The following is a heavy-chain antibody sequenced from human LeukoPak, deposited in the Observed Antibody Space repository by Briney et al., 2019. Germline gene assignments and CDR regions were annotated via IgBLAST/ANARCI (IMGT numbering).Heavy chain of an antibody. V-gene: IGHV5-51*01. D-gene: IGHD3-22*01. CDR1: GYIFTSYW. Sequence: GESLKISCKGSGYIFTSYWIGWVRQMPGKGLEWMGIIYPGDSDTRYSPSFQGQVTISADKSISTAYLQWSSLKASDTAMYYCARLSAPAPTMIVVVTGFDYWGQGTLVTVSS. J-gene: IGHJ4*02. CDR3: ARLSAPAPTMIVVVTGFDY. CDR2: IYPGDSDT.